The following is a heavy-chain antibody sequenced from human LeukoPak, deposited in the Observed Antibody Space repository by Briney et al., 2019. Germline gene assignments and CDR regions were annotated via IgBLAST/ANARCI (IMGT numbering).Heavy chain of an antibody. Sequence: SETLSLTCTVSGGSISSYYWSWIRQPPGKGLEWIGYIYYSGSTNYNPSLKSRVTISVDTSKNQFSLKLSSVTAADTAVYYCVRLVTTSGGYCSGGSCRGWFDPWGQGTLVTVSS. CDR3: VRLVTTSGGYCSGGSCRGWFDP. D-gene: IGHD2-15*01. CDR2: IYYSGST. J-gene: IGHJ5*02. V-gene: IGHV4-59*08. CDR1: GGSISSYY.